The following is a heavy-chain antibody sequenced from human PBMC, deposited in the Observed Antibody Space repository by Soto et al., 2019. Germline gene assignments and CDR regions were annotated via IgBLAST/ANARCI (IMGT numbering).Heavy chain of an antibody. CDR2: IYYSGST. CDR1: GGSISSGGYY. D-gene: IGHD3-10*01. Sequence: SETLSLTCTVSGGSISSGGYYWSWIRQHTGKSLEWIGYIYYSGSTYYNPSLKSRVTISVDTSKNQFSLKLSSVTAADTPLYYCATVWFGELLYNWFDPRGQGTLVTVSS. CDR3: ATVWFGELLYNWFDP. J-gene: IGHJ5*01. V-gene: IGHV4-31*03.